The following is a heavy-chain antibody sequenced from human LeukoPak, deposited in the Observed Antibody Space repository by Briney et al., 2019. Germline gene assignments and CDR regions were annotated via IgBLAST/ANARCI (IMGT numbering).Heavy chain of an antibody. V-gene: IGHV3-23*01. CDR2: ISGSGGST. Sequence: GGSLSLSCAASGFTFSCYAMSWVRQAPGKGLEWVSAISGSGGSTYYADSVKGRFTISRDNSRNTLYLQMNSLRAEDTAVYYCAKLPEWLLYHPYFDYWGQGTLVTVSS. D-gene: IGHD3-3*01. J-gene: IGHJ4*02. CDR1: GFTFSCYA. CDR3: AKLPEWLLYHPYFDY.